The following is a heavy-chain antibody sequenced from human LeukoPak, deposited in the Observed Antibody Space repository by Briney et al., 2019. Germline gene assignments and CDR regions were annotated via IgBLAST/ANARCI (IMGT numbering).Heavy chain of an antibody. CDR2: ISGSGGST. D-gene: IGHD3-3*01. V-gene: IGHV3-23*01. J-gene: IGHJ4*02. Sequence: GGSLRLSCAASGFTFSSYAMSWVRQAPGKGLEWVSAISGSGGSTYYADSVKGRFTISRDNSKNTLYLQMNSLRAEDTAVYYCAKFPYDFWSGYFGYYFDYWGQGTLVTVSS. CDR1: GFTFSSYA. CDR3: AKFPYDFWSGYFGYYFDY.